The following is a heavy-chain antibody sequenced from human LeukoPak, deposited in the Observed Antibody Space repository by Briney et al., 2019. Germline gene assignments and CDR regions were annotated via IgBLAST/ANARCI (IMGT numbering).Heavy chain of an antibody. CDR2: ISYGGSNK. CDR3: ARDVSLVPARPSGPDY. Sequence: GGSLRLSCAASGFTFSSYAMHWVRQAPGKGLEWVAVISYGGSNKYYADSVKGRFTISRDNSKNTLYLQMNSLRAEDTAVYYCARDVSLVPARPSGPDYWGQGTLVTVSS. D-gene: IGHD2-2*01. V-gene: IGHV3-30-3*01. CDR1: GFTFSSYA. J-gene: IGHJ4*02.